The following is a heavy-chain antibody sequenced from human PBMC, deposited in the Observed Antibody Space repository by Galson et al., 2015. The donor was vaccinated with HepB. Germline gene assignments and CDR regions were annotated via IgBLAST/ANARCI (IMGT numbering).Heavy chain of an antibody. V-gene: IGHV3-11*01. J-gene: IGHJ3*02. CDR3: AALRHDYGDYGASAFDI. Sequence: SLRLSCAASGFTFSDYYMSWIRQAPGEGLEWVSYISSSGSTIYYADSVKGRFTISRDNAKNSLYLQMNSLRAEDTAVYYCAALRHDYGDYGASAFDIWGQGTMVTVSS. D-gene: IGHD4-17*01. CDR2: ISSSGSTI. CDR1: GFTFSDYY.